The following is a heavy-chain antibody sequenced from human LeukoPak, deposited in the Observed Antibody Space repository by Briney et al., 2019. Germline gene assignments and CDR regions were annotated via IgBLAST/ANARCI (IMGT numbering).Heavy chain of an antibody. D-gene: IGHD2-21*01. J-gene: IGHJ4*02. V-gene: IGHV3-30-3*01. CDR2: ISHDGTNK. CDR3: ARDFQPFVMWTSSNY. CDR1: GFTFSGYA. Sequence: PGGSLRLSCAASGFTFSGYAMHWVRQAPGKGLEWVAVISHDGTNKYYADSVKGRFTISRDSSKNTLYLEMNSLRPEDTGVYYCARDFQPFVMWTSSNYWGQGTLVTVSS.